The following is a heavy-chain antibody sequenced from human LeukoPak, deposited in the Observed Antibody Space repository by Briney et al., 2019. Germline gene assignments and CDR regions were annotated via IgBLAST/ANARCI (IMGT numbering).Heavy chain of an antibody. CDR2: INPSGGST. V-gene: IGHV1-46*01. D-gene: IGHD1-1*01. CDR1: GYTFTSYY. Sequence: ASVKVSCKASGYTFTSYYIDWVRQAPGQGLEWMGVINPSGGSTRYAQKFQGRVTMTGDPSTRTVYMELSSLTSDDTAVYYCVRGTTDAYWGQGTPVTVSS. J-gene: IGHJ4*02. CDR3: VRGTTDAY.